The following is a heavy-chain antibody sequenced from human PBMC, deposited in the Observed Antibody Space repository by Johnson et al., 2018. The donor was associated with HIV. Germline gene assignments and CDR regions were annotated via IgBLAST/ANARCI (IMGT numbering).Heavy chain of an antibody. V-gene: IGHV3-53*01. CDR2: IYSGGST. J-gene: IGHJ3*01. CDR3: ARALSRFGVSDAFDV. CDR1: GFTVSSNY. D-gene: IGHD3-10*01. Sequence: VQLVESGGGLIQPGGSLRLSCAASGFTVSSNYMSWVRQAPGKGLEWVSEIYSGGSTYYADSVKGRFILSRDSSKNTLYLQMNSLRVEDTAVYYCARALSRFGVSDAFDVWGQGTMVTVSS.